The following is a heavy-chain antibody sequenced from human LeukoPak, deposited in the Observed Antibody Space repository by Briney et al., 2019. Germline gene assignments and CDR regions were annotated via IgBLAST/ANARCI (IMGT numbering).Heavy chain of an antibody. CDR3: AIREVVRAGYFDD. J-gene: IGHJ4*03. V-gene: IGHV4-31*03. D-gene: IGHD2-2*01. CDR2: IYYSGST. Sequence: SETLSLTCTVSAGSISSGVYYWSWIRQQPGKGLEWIGYIYYSGSTYYNPSLESRVTISVDTSKNQFSLKLSSVTAADTAVYYCAIREVVRAGYFDDRGQGTLVTVSS. CDR1: AGSISSGVYY.